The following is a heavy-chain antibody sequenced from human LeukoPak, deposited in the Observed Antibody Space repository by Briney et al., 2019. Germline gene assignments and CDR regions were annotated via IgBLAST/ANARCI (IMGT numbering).Heavy chain of an antibody. V-gene: IGHV4-4*07. Sequence: SETLSLTCTVPGGSISSYYWSWIRQPAGKGLEWIGRIYTSGSTNYNPSLKSRVTMSVDTSKNQFSLKLSSVTAADTAVYYCARGALTIFDADYGMDVWGQGTTVTVSS. CDR1: GGSISSYY. J-gene: IGHJ6*02. CDR3: ARGALTIFDADYGMDV. D-gene: IGHD3-3*01. CDR2: IYTSGST.